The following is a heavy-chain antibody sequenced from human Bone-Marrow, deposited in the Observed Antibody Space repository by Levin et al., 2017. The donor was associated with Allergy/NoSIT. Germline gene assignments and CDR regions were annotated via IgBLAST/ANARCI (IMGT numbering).Heavy chain of an antibody. Sequence: HGESLKISCATSGFIFSGSTMHWVRQASGKGLEWVGHIRSRTDNFATEYAAAVKVRFIISRDDSKKTAFLQMNSLKTDDTAVYYCTKRIAAYALDAWGLGTKVTVSS. D-gene: IGHD6-13*01. J-gene: IGHJ6*02. CDR3: TKRIAAYALDA. CDR1: GFIFSGST. CDR2: IRSRTDNFAT. V-gene: IGHV3-73*01.